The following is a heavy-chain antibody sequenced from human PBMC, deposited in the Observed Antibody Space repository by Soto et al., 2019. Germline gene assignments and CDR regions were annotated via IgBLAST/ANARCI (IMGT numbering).Heavy chain of an antibody. Sequence: QLQLQESGPGLVKPSETLSLTCSVSDGSINSSSYFWGWVRQPPGKGLEWIGIIYYSGSTYYNPSLRSRVTISVDTSKNQFSLKLSSVTAADTAVFYCARHYSSGSRNWFDPWGQGTLVTVSS. V-gene: IGHV4-39*01. CDR3: ARHYSSGSRNWFDP. CDR2: IYYSGST. CDR1: DGSINSSSYF. J-gene: IGHJ5*02. D-gene: IGHD6-19*01.